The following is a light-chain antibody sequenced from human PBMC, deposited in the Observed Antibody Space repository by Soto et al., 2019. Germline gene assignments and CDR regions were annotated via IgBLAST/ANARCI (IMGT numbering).Light chain of an antibody. CDR3: RSYTSSSTLVV. V-gene: IGLV2-14*01. Sequence: QSALTQPASVSGSPGQSITISCTGTSSDVGGYNHVSWYQQHPGKAPKLMIYEVSNRPSGVSNRFSGSKSGNTASLTISGLQAEDEADYYCRSYTSSSTLVVFGGGTKVTVL. CDR2: EVS. J-gene: IGLJ2*01. CDR1: SSDVGGYNH.